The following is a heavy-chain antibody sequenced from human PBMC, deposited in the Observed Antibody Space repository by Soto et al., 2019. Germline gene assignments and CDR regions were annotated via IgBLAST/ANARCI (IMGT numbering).Heavy chain of an antibody. Sequence: GGSLGLSCAASGFTFGAYAMTWVRQAPGKGLEWVSSTSGGGVSSYYADSVKGRFTISRDNSKNMLYLQMNSLRVEDTALYYCAKDGREATYFFEYWGQGTLVTVSS. D-gene: IGHD1-26*01. V-gene: IGHV3-23*01. CDR2: TSGGGVSS. J-gene: IGHJ4*02. CDR1: GFTFGAYA. CDR3: AKDGREATYFFEY.